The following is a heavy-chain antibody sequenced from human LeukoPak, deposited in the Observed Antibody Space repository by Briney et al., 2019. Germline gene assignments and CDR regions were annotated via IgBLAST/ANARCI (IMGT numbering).Heavy chain of an antibody. D-gene: IGHD6-13*01. CDR2: ISSSGGTT. V-gene: IGHV3-23*01. Sequence: GGSLRLSCAASGLTFSSYGMSWVRQAPGKGLEWGSSISSSGGTTYYADSVKGGFTISRDKSKNTLYLQMNSLRAEDTAIYYCAREAGTNPYYFDYWGQGTLVTVSS. J-gene: IGHJ4*02. CDR1: GLTFSSYG. CDR3: AREAGTNPYYFDY.